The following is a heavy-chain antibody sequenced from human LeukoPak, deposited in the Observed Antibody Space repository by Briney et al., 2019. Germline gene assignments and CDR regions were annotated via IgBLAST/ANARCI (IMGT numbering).Heavy chain of an antibody. V-gene: IGHV3-33*01. D-gene: IGHD3-10*01. J-gene: IGHJ4*02. CDR3: ARLFMAYPSTYYFDY. Sequence: GGSLRLSCAASGFTFSSYGMHWVRQAPGKGLEWVAVIWYDGSNKYYADSVKGRFTISRDNSKNTLYLQMNSLRAEDTAVYYCARLFMAYPSTYYFDYWGQGTLVTVSS. CDR1: GFTFSSYG. CDR2: IWYDGSNK.